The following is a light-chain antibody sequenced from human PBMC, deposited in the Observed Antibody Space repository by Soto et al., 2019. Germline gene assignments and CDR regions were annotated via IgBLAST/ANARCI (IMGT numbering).Light chain of an antibody. Sequence: QSALTQPASVSGSPGQSITISCTGTTSDVGSYDLVSWYQQHPGKAPKIMIYEVSKRPSGDSNRFSGSKSGNTASLTISGLQAEDEADHYCRSYAGGRSPYVFGTGTKLTVL. CDR3: RSYAGGRSPYV. CDR1: TSDVGSYDL. J-gene: IGLJ1*01. CDR2: EVS. V-gene: IGLV2-23*02.